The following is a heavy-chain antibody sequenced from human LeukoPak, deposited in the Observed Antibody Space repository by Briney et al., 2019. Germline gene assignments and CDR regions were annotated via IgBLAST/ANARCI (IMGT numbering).Heavy chain of an antibody. CDR1: GFTFSSYA. V-gene: IGHV3-30*04. CDR2: ISYDGSNR. Sequence: PGTSLRLSCAASGFTFSSYAMHWVRQAPGKGLEWVAAISYDGSNRYYADSVKGRFTISRDNAKNSLYLQMNSLRAEDTAVYYCARDIQQLWLPLRYYYYYMDVWGKGTTVTVSS. CDR3: ARDIQQLWLPLRYYYYYMDV. J-gene: IGHJ6*03. D-gene: IGHD5-18*01.